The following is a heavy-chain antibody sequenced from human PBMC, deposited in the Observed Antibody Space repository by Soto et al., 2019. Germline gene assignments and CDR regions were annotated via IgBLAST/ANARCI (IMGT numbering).Heavy chain of an antibody. CDR2: IWYDGSNK. J-gene: IGHJ4*02. CDR1: GFTFSSYG. V-gene: IGHV3-33*01. Sequence: GGSLRLSCAASGFTFSSYGMHWVRQAPGKGLEWVAVIWYDGSNKYYADSVKGRFTISRDNSKNTLYLQMNSLRAEDTAVYYCARDTRLRWYLIDYWGQGTLVTVSS. D-gene: IGHD4-17*01. CDR3: ARDTRLRWYLIDY.